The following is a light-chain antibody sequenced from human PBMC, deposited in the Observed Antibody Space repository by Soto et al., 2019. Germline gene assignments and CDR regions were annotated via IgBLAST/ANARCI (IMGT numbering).Light chain of an antibody. CDR1: QSVSSN. V-gene: IGKV3-15*01. J-gene: IGKJ1*01. CDR2: GAS. Sequence: IVLTQSPATLSVSPGKRATLSCRASQSVSSNLAWYQQKPGQAPRLVINGASTRATGVSARFSGSGSGTEFTLTISSLQSEDFAVYYCQQYNSWPRTFGQGTKVEIK. CDR3: QQYNSWPRT.